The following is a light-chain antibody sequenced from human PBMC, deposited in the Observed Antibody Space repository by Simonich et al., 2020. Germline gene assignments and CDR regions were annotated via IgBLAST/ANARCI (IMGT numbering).Light chain of an antibody. Sequence: QLVLTQSPSASASLVASVKLTCTLSSGHSSYAIAWHQPQPEKGPRYLMKLNSDGSHSKGDGSPDRFSGSSSGAERYLTISSLQSEDEADYYCQTWGTGIVVFGGGTKLTVL. CDR1: SGHSSYA. CDR3: QTWGTGIVV. V-gene: IGLV4-69*01. J-gene: IGLJ2*01. CDR2: LNSDGSH.